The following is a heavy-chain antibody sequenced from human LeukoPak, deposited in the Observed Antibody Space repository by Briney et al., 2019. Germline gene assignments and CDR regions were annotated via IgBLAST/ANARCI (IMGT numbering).Heavy chain of an antibody. CDR1: GYTFTGYY. V-gene: IGHV1-2*02. Sequence: ASVKVSCKASGYTFTGYYIHWVRHAPGQGLEWMGWINPNSGGTNYAQKFQGRVTMTRDTSISTAYMELSRLRSDDTAVYYCARGGGSCYSECAFDIWGQGTMVTVSS. CDR2: INPNSGGT. D-gene: IGHD2-15*01. J-gene: IGHJ3*02. CDR3: ARGGGSCYSECAFDI.